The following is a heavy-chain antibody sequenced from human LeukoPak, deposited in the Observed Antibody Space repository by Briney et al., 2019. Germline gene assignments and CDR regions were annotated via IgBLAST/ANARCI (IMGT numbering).Heavy chain of an antibody. CDR3: AQGGSEIYYFYLGLDV. J-gene: IGHJ6*02. Sequence: GGSLRLSCAASGFSFNSYAIHWVRQAPGKGLEWVTVISYDGSNKHYADSVRGRFTISRDNSKNTLYLQMNSLRAEDTAVYYCAQGGSEIYYFYLGLDVWGRGTTVTVSS. V-gene: IGHV3-30*18. CDR1: GFSFNSYA. D-gene: IGHD3-10*01. CDR2: ISYDGSNK.